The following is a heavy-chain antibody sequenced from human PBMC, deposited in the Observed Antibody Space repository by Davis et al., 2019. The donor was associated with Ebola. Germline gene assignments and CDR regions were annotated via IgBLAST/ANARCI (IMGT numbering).Heavy chain of an antibody. CDR3: AREDYSIYYYYGMDV. V-gene: IGHV3-74*01. Sequence: HTGGSLRLSCAASGFTFSSYWMHWVRQAPGKGLVWVSRINSDGSSTSYADSVKGRFTISRDNAKNTLYLQMNSLRAEDTAVYYCAREDYSIYYYYGMDVWGKGTTVTVSS. J-gene: IGHJ6*04. CDR1: GFTFSSYW. D-gene: IGHD4-11*01. CDR2: INSDGSST.